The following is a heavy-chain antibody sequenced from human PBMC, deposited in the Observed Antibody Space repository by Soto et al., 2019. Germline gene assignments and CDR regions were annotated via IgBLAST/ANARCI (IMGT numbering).Heavy chain of an antibody. Sequence: LSLTCPVSGGSISSYYWSWVRQPAGKGLEWIGRIYSSGSAKYNPSLKSRVTMSADTSKNQFSLKLTSVTAADTAVYYCASRYCDTTSCYDNWLDPWGQGTLVTVSS. D-gene: IGHD2-2*01. J-gene: IGHJ5*02. CDR2: IYSSGSA. V-gene: IGHV4-4*07. CDR3: ASRYCDTTSCYDNWLDP. CDR1: GGSISSYY.